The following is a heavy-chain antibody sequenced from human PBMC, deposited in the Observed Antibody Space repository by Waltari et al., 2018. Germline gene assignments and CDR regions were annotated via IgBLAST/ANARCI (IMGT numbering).Heavy chain of an antibody. CDR1: GFTFNTYT. CDR3: AGGYSSYYGMDV. V-gene: IGHV3-21*02. D-gene: IGHD6-13*01. J-gene: IGHJ6*02. CDR2: ISSTRSDI. Sequence: EVQLVESGGGLVKPGGSLRLSCAASGFTFNTYTMNWVRQAPGKGLEWVSSISSTRSDIYYADSVKGRFTISRENAKSSLYLQLNSLRAEDTAVYYCAGGYSSYYGMDVWGQGTTVTVSS.